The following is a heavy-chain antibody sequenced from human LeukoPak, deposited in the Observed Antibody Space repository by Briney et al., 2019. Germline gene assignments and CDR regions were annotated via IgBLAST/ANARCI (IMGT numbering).Heavy chain of an antibody. J-gene: IGHJ5*02. V-gene: IGHV3-64*01. CDR2: ISHNGGST. CDR1: GFTFSSYA. Sequence: GGSLRLSCTASGFTFSSYAMHWVRQAPGQGLEYVSAISHNGGSTNYVNAVKGRFTISRDTSKNSLYLQMNSLRAEDTAVYYCARTYYDSTEGDNWFDPWGQGTLVTVSS. D-gene: IGHD3-22*01. CDR3: ARTYYDSTEGDNWFDP.